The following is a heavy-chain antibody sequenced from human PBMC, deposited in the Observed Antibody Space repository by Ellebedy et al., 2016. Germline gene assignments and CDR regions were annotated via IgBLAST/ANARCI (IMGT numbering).Heavy chain of an antibody. J-gene: IGHJ6*02. Sequence: GGSLRLSCAASGFTVSSNYMSWVRQAPGKGLEWVSVIYSGGSTYYADYVKGRFTISRDNSKNTLYLQINSLRAEDTAVYYCARALSITMVRGLHYGMDVWGQGTTVTVSS. V-gene: IGHV3-53*01. D-gene: IGHD3-10*01. CDR2: IYSGGST. CDR3: ARALSITMVRGLHYGMDV. CDR1: GFTVSSNY.